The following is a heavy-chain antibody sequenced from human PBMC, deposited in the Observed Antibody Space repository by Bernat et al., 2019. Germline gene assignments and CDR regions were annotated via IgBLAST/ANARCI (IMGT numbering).Heavy chain of an antibody. V-gene: IGHV3-48*03. CDR3: ARDAAVAGSSEFDY. Sequence: EVQLVESGGGLVQPGGSLRLSCAASGFTFSSYEMNWVRQAPGKGLEWVSYISSSGSTIYYADSVKGRFTISRDNAKNSLYLQMNSLRAEDTAVYDCARDAAVAGSSEFDYWGQGTLVTVSS. CDR2: ISSSGSTI. D-gene: IGHD6-19*01. CDR1: GFTFSSYE. J-gene: IGHJ4*02.